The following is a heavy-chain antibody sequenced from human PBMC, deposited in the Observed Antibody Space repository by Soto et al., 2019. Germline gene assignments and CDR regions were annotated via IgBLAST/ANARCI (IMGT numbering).Heavy chain of an antibody. CDR2: ISVGSGSI. D-gene: IGHD1-26*01. CDR3: VRDDRWDFDI. J-gene: IGHJ3*02. V-gene: IGHV3-48*01. Sequence: ELQLVESGGGLVQPGGSLRVSCAASGCIFRSYAFNWIRQAPGKGLEWVSYISVGSGSIFYADSVKGRFTISRDDVKNSLYLQMNTLRGEDTAVYYCVRDDRWDFDIWGQGTMVTVSS. CDR1: GCIFRSYA.